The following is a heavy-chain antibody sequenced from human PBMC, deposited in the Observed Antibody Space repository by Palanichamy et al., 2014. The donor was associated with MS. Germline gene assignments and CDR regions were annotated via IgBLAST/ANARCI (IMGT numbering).Heavy chain of an antibody. V-gene: IGHV3-11*06. J-gene: IGHJ3*02. CDR2: ISADTSYT. CDR3: ASVSYFAFAM. D-gene: IGHD5/OR15-5a*01. CDR1: GFTFSGYY. Sequence: QLQLVESGGGLVKPGGSLRLSCAASGFTFSGYYMAWVRQAPGRGLECVGFISADTSYTNYADSVKGRFTISRDNARNSLYLQVNSLRDEDTAVCYCASVSYFAFAMWGQGTMVTVSS.